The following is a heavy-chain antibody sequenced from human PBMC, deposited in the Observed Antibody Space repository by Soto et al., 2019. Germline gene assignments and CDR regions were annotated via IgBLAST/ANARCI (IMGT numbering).Heavy chain of an antibody. J-gene: IGHJ6*03. CDR3: ARLAGCGRTPCNYYYYYMDV. Sequence: QLQLQESGPGLVKPSETLSLTCTVSGGSINSRDYYWGWIRQPPGKGLEWIGSIYYSGSTHYNPSLRSRVTTSADTSKNQFSLRLSSVTAAYTAVYYCARLAGCGRTPCNYYYYYMDVWGKGTTVTVSS. V-gene: IGHV4-39*01. CDR1: GGSINSRDYY. D-gene: IGHD2-15*01. CDR2: IYYSGST.